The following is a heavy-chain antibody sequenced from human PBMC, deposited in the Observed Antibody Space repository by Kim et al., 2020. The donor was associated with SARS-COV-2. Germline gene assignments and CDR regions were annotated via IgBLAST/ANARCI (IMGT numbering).Heavy chain of an antibody. D-gene: IGHD3-22*01. CDR3: AKGRITMIVVVPFQH. V-gene: IGHV3-23*01. Sequence: DSVKGRFTIARDNSKNTLYLQMNSLRAEDTAVYYCAKGRITMIVVVPFQHWGQGTLVTVSS. J-gene: IGHJ1*01.